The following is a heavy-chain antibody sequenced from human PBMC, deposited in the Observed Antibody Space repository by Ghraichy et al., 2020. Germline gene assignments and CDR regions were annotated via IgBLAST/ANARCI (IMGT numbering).Heavy chain of an antibody. D-gene: IGHD2-2*01. Sequence: GESLNISCKGSGYSFTTFWIGWVRQMPGKGLEWMGIIYPGDSDARYSPSFQGQVTMSADKSITTAYLQWSSLKASDTAMYYCARQYCRSTSCFFDYWGQGTLVTVSS. V-gene: IGHV5-51*01. CDR1: GYSFTTFW. CDR2: IYPGDSDA. CDR3: ARQYCRSTSCFFDY. J-gene: IGHJ4*02.